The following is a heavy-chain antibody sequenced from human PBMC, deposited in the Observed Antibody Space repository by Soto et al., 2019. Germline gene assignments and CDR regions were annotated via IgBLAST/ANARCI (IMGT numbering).Heavy chain of an antibody. J-gene: IGHJ4*02. D-gene: IGHD6-13*01. V-gene: IGHV4-39*01. CDR1: GGSISSSSYY. CDR2: IYYSGST. CDR3: ARRRQQLVN. Sequence: SETLSLTCTVSGGSISSSSYYWGWIRQPPGKGLEWIGSIYYSGSTYYNPSLKSRVTISVDTSKNQFSLKLSSVTAADTAVYYCARRRQQLVNWGQGTLVTVSS.